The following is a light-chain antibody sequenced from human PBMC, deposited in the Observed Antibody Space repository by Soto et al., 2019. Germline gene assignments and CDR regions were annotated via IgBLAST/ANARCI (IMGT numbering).Light chain of an antibody. Sequence: QSALTQPPSVSGSPGQSITISCTGTSSDVGGYNLVSWYQHHPGKAPKLMIYEVSKRPSGVSNRFSGSKSGNTASLTISGLQAEDEADYYCCSYAGSSTLVFGAGTKLTVL. CDR1: SSDVGGYNL. CDR2: EVS. CDR3: CSYAGSSTLV. V-gene: IGLV2-23*02. J-gene: IGLJ1*01.